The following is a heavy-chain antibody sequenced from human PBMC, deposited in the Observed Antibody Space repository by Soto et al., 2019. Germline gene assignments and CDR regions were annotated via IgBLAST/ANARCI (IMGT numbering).Heavy chain of an antibody. Sequence: GGSLRLSCAASGFTFTNYAMSWVRQAPGKGLQWVSTVSGNGGSTYYADSVKGRFTISRDNSKNTLYLQMNSLRAEDTAAYYCAKEEEDYYDRSVYYGFFDYWGQGTLVTVSS. D-gene: IGHD3-22*01. CDR3: AKEEEDYYDRSVYYGFFDY. CDR1: GFTFTNYA. CDR2: VSGNGGST. V-gene: IGHV3-23*01. J-gene: IGHJ4*02.